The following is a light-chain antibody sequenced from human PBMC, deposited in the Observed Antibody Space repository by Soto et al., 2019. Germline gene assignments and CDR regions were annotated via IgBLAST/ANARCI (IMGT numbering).Light chain of an antibody. Sequence: IQMTQSPSTLSASVGDRVTITCRASQSINTWLAWYQQEPGKAPKLLIYDASSLESGAPSRFSGSGSGTEFTLTISSLQPEDFATYYCQQYNNYLWTFGQGTKVDIK. CDR1: QSINTW. CDR2: DAS. V-gene: IGKV1-5*01. J-gene: IGKJ1*01. CDR3: QQYNNYLWT.